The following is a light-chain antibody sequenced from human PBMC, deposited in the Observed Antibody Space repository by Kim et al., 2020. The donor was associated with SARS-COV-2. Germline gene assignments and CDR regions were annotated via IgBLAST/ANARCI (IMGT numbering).Light chain of an antibody. CDR1: SSNIGAGYD. Sequence: VTISCTRSSSNIGAGYDVHWYQQLPGTAPKLLIYGNSNRPSGVPDRFSGSKSGTSASLAITGLQAEDEADYYCQSYDSSLSGLHVVFGGGTQLTVL. J-gene: IGLJ2*01. V-gene: IGLV1-40*01. CDR2: GNS. CDR3: QSYDSSLSGLHVV.